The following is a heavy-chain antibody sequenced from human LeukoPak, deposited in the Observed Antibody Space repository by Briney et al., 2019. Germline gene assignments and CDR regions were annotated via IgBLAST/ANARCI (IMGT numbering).Heavy chain of an antibody. D-gene: IGHD2-15*01. V-gene: IGHV3-21*01. CDR1: GFTFSSYS. CDR2: ISSSSSYI. CDR3: ASSHPALVVPSS. J-gene: IGHJ5*02. Sequence: MSGGSLRLSCAASGFTFSSYSMNWVRQAPGKGLEWVSSISSSSSYIYYADSVKGRFTISTDSAKNSLYLQMNSLRAEDTAVYYCASSHPALVVPSSWGQGTLVTVSS.